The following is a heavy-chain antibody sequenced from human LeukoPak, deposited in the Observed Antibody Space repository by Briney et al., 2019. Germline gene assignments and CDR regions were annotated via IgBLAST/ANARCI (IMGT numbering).Heavy chain of an antibody. Sequence: GGSLRLSCAASGFTFSNHWMSWVRQAPGKGLEWVANIKQDGREKYYVDSVKGRFTISRDNAKNSLYLQMSSLRAEDTATYYCASHSSGWFAWGQGTLVTVSS. CDR3: ASHSSGWFA. CDR2: IKQDGREK. CDR1: GFTFSNHW. J-gene: IGHJ5*02. V-gene: IGHV3-7*01. D-gene: IGHD6-19*01.